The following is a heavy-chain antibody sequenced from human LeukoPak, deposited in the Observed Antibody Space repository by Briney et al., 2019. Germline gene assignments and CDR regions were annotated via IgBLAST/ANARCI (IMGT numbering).Heavy chain of an antibody. CDR2: INTNTGNP. CDR1: GYTFTSYA. CDR3: ARDVSHLWFGELPMDV. Sequence: ASVKVSCKASGYTFTSYAMNWVRQAPGQGLEWMGWINTNTGNPTYAQGFTGRFVFSLDTSVSTAYLQISSLKAEDTAVYYCARDVSHLWFGELPMDVWGQGTLVTVSS. D-gene: IGHD3-10*01. V-gene: IGHV7-4-1*02. J-gene: IGHJ4*02.